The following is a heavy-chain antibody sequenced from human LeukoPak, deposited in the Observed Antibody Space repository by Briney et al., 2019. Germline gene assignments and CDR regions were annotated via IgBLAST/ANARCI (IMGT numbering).Heavy chain of an antibody. CDR2: ISSSSSTI. CDR1: GFTLSDSA. D-gene: IGHD5-24*01. Sequence: GGSLRLSCAASGFTLSDSAIHWVRQASGKGLDWVSYISSSSSTIYYADSVKGRFAISRDNAKNSLYLQMNSLRAEDTAVYYCARADRRDGYKTGFDYWGQGTLVTVSS. V-gene: IGHV3-48*04. CDR3: ARADRRDGYKTGFDY. J-gene: IGHJ4*02.